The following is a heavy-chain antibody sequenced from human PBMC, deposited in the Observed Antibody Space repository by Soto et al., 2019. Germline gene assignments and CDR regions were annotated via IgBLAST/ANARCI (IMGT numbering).Heavy chain of an antibody. CDR1: GYTFTSYG. CDR3: ATWGMDRWLQSPHWYFDL. Sequence: ASVKVSCKASGYTFTSYGISWVRQAPGKGLEWMGGFDPEDGETIYAQKFQGRVTMTEDTSTDTAYMELSSLRSEDTAVYYCATWGMDRWLQSPHWYFDLWGRGTLVTVSS. D-gene: IGHD5-12*01. V-gene: IGHV1-24*01. J-gene: IGHJ2*01. CDR2: FDPEDGET.